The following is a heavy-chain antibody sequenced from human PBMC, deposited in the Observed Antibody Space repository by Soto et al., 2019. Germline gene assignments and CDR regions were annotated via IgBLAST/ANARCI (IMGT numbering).Heavy chain of an antibody. V-gene: IGHV3-23*01. CDR3: AKVMVKNWFDP. CDR1: RFTFSSYA. J-gene: IGHJ5*02. Sequence: PRRSLRLSCAASRFTFSSYAMRWVRQAPGKGLEWVSAISGSGGSTYYADSVKGRFTISRDNSKNTLYLQMNSLRADDTAVYYCAKVMVKNWFDPWGQGTLVTGSS. D-gene: IGHD5-18*01. CDR2: ISGSGGST.